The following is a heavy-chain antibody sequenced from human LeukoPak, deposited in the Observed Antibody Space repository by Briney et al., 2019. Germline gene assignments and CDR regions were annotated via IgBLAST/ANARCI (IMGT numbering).Heavy chain of an antibody. Sequence: ASVKVSCKASVYTFTGYYMHWVRQAPGQGLEWMGWLNPNSGGTNYAQKFQGRVTMTRDTSISTAYMELSRLRSDDTAVYYCARDGYCSSTSCYTFDPWGQGTLVTVSS. CDR3: ARDGYCSSTSCYTFDP. V-gene: IGHV1-2*02. J-gene: IGHJ5*02. CDR2: LNPNSGGT. D-gene: IGHD2-2*03. CDR1: VYTFTGYY.